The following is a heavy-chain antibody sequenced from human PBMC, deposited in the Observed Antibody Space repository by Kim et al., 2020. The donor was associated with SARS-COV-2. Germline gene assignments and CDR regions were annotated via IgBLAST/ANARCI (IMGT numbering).Heavy chain of an antibody. J-gene: IGHJ3*02. D-gene: IGHD5-12*01. Sequence: GGSLRLSCTASGFTFGDYAMSWFRQAPGKGLEWVGFIRSKAYGGTTEYAASVKGRFTISRDDSKSIAYLQMNSLKTEDTAVYYCTRVFGVDIVATISSFAFDIWGQGTMVTVSS. CDR1: GFTFGDYA. V-gene: IGHV3-49*03. CDR2: IRSKAYGGTT. CDR3: TRVFGVDIVATISSFAFDI.